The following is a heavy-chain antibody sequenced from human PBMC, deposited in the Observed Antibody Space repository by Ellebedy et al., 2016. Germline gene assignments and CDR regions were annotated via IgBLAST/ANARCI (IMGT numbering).Heavy chain of an antibody. Sequence: GESLKISXAASGFPFSTYGMHWVRQAPGKGLEWVAVIWYDGSKKYYADSVKGRFTISRDNSKNTLYLQMNSLRADDTAVFYCGRIPASTGGIDYWGQGTLVTVSS. V-gene: IGHV3-33*01. CDR2: IWYDGSKK. CDR1: GFPFSTYG. J-gene: IGHJ4*02. CDR3: GRIPASTGGIDY. D-gene: IGHD2-2*01.